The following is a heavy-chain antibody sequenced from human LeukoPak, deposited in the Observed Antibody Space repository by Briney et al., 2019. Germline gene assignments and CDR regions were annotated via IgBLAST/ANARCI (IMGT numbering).Heavy chain of an antibody. D-gene: IGHD4-17*01. CDR1: GGSISSYY. CDR2: IYYSGST. CDR3: ARDKGLRDFDY. J-gene: IGHJ4*02. Sequence: SETLSLTCTVSGGSISSYYWSWIRQPPGKGLEWIGYIYYSGSTNYNPSLKSRVTISVDTSKLQFSLKLSSVTAADTAVYYCARDKGLRDFDYWGQGTLVTVSS. V-gene: IGHV4-59*01.